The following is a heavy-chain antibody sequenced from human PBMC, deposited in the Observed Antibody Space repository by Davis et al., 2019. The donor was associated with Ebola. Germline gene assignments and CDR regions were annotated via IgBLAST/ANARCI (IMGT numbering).Heavy chain of an antibody. CDR2: ISSSSSYT. CDR3: ARKLPNYYYYGMDV. Sequence: GGSLRLSCAASGFTVSSNYMSWIRQAPGKGLEWVSYISSSSSYTNYADSVKGRFTISRDNAKNSLYLQMNSLRAEDTAVYYCARKLPNYYYYGMDVWGQGTTVTVSS. D-gene: IGHD2-15*01. V-gene: IGHV3-11*06. J-gene: IGHJ6*02. CDR1: GFTVSSNY.